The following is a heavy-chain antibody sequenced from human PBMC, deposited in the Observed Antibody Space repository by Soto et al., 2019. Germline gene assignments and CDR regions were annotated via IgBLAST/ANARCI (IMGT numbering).Heavy chain of an antibody. CDR3: FGGNGGPQ. Sequence: SVGSLRLSCATSDFTFRNYWMNWIRQAPGKGLEWVANIKPDGSATNYVDSVKGRFTISRENVRNSVSLQMNSLRVEDTAVYFCFGGNGGPQWGQGTMVTVSS. CDR1: DFTFRNYW. J-gene: IGHJ4*02. D-gene: IGHD3-16*01. V-gene: IGHV3-7*03. CDR2: IKPDGSAT.